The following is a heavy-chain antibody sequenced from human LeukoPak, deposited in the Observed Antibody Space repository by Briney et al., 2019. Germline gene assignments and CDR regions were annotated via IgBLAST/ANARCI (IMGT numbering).Heavy chain of an antibody. CDR2: IYYSGST. CDR1: GGSISSYY. Sequence: SETLSLTCTVSGGSISSYYWSWIRQPPGKGLEWIGYIYYSGSTNYNPSLKRRVTISVDTSKNQFSLKVSSVTAADTAVYYCARHAELGYCSSTSCYGVFFDYWGQGTLVTVSS. V-gene: IGHV4-59*08. D-gene: IGHD2-2*01. J-gene: IGHJ4*02. CDR3: ARHAELGYCSSTSCYGVFFDY.